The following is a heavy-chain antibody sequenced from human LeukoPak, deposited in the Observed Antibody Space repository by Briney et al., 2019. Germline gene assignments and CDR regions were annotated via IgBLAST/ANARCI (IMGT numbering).Heavy chain of an antibody. V-gene: IGHV3-66*01. Sequence: GGSLRLSCAASGFTFSSNYMSWVRQAPGKGLEWVSVIYSGGSTYYSDSVKGRFTISRDNSKNTLYLQMNSLRAEDTAVYYCAKVGPQVAVSYYFDSWGKGTLVTVSS. CDR2: IYSGGST. D-gene: IGHD6-19*01. CDR1: GFTFSSNY. CDR3: AKVGPQVAVSYYFDS. J-gene: IGHJ4*02.